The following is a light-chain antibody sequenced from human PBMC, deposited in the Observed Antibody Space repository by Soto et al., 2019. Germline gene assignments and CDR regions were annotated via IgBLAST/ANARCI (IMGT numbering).Light chain of an antibody. V-gene: IGKV1-27*01. J-gene: IGKJ1*01. CDR2: AAS. CDR3: QQYHSWPA. Sequence: DIQMTQSPSSLSASVGDRVTITCRASQGISNYLAWYQQKPGKVPKLLIYAASTLQSGVPSRFSGSGSGTDFTLTISSLQSEDSAVYYCQQYHSWPAFGQGTKVDI. CDR1: QGISNY.